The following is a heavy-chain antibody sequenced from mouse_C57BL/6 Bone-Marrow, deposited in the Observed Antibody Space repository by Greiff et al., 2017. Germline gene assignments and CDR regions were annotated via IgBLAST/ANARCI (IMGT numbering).Heavy chain of an antibody. CDR2: IDPSDSYT. CDR3: ARGSWYYAMDY. Sequence: QVQLQQPGAELVKPGASVKLSCKASGYTLTSYWMQWVKQRPGQGLEWIGEIDPSDSYTNYNQKFKGKATLTVDTSSSTAYMQLSSLTAEDSAVYYCARGSWYYAMDYWGQGTSVTVSS. J-gene: IGHJ4*01. CDR1: GYTLTSYW. V-gene: IGHV1-50*01.